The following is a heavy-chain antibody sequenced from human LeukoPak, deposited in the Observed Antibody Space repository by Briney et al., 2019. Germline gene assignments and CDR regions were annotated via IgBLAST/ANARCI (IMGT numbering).Heavy chain of an antibody. Sequence: GGSLRLSCAASGFTLSTYNTHWVRQAPGKGLEWVSSITSSSIYYADSVKGRFTISRDNAKSSLYLQMNSLRAEDTAVYYCARERVTTTAFDIWGQGTMVTVSS. CDR3: ARERVTTTAFDI. CDR1: GFTLSTYN. J-gene: IGHJ3*02. V-gene: IGHV3-21*01. D-gene: IGHD5-12*01. CDR2: ITSSSI.